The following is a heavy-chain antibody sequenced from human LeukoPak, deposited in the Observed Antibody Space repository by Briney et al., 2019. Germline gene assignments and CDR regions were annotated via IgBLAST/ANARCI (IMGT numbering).Heavy chain of an antibody. Sequence: PGGSLRLSCAASGFTFSTYWMSCVRQAPGKGLEWVSSISSSGGSTYYAGSVRGRFTISRDNSKNTLYLQMNSLRAEDTAIYYCAKDLVTGSLDYWGQGTLVTVSS. CDR1: GFTFSTYW. D-gene: IGHD3-10*01. V-gene: IGHV3-23*01. CDR3: AKDLVTGSLDY. CDR2: ISSSGGST. J-gene: IGHJ4*02.